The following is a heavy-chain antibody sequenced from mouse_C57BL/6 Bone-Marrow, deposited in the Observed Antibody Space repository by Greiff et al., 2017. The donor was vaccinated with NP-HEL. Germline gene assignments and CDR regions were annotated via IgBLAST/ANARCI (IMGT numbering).Heavy chain of an antibody. CDR1: GFTFSSYA. Sequence: EVQRVESGGGLVKPGGSLKLSCAASGFTFSSYAMSWVRQTPEKRLEWVANISAGGSYTYYPDNVKGRFTISRDNANNHLYLQMSDLKSEDTAMYSCARGGYGPENFFDYWGQGTALTVSS. D-gene: IGHD1-1*01. J-gene: IGHJ2*01. CDR3: ARGGYGPENFFDY. V-gene: IGHV5-4*01. CDR2: ISAGGSYT.